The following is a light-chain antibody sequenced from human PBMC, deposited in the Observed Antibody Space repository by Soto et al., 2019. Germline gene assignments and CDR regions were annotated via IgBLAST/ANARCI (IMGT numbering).Light chain of an antibody. J-gene: IGLJ1*01. CDR2: DVT. CDR1: SSDVGGSDH. V-gene: IGLV2-14*01. CDR3: SSYTTTSTYV. Sequence: QPVLTQPASVSESPGQSITISCTGSSSDVGGSDHVSWYQQHPGKAPKLMIYDVTNRPSGVSNRFSGSKSGNTASLTISGLQAEDEADYYCSSYTTTSTYVFGTGTKLTVL.